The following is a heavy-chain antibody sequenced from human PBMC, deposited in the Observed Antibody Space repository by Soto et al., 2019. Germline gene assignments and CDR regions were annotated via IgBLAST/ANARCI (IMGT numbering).Heavy chain of an antibody. CDR3: ARVLKYSSGWRLFDY. D-gene: IGHD6-19*01. V-gene: IGHV3-11*01. Sequence: GGSLRLSCAASGFTFSDYYMSWIRQAPGKGLEWVSYISSSGSTIYYADSVKGRFTISRDNAKNSLYLQMNSLRAEDTAVYYCARVLKYSSGWRLFDYWGQGTLVTVSS. J-gene: IGHJ4*02. CDR1: GFTFSDYY. CDR2: ISSSGSTI.